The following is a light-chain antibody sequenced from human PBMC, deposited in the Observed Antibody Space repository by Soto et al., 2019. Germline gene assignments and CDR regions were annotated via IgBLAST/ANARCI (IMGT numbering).Light chain of an antibody. CDR2: GAS. J-gene: IGKJ2*01. CDR1: QSVRSNY. V-gene: IGKV3-20*01. CDR3: QQYGGSPYT. Sequence: EIVLTQSPGTLSLSPGERATLSCRASQSVRSNYLASYQQKPGQAPRLLIYGASSRATGIPDRFSGTGSGTDFTLTISRLEPEDFAVYYCQQYGGSPYTFGQGTKLEIK.